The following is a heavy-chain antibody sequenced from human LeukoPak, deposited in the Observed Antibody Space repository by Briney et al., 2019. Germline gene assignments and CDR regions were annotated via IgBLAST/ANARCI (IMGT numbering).Heavy chain of an antibody. Sequence: GGSLRLSCAASGFTFSSYGMHWVRQAPGKGLEWVAVIWYDGSNKYYADSVKGRFTISRDNSKNTLYLQMNSLRAEDTAVYYCARDSYYYDSSGYYYPLGYFDYWGQGTLVTVSS. CDR2: IWYDGSNK. V-gene: IGHV3-33*01. J-gene: IGHJ4*02. CDR1: GFTFSSYG. CDR3: ARDSYYYDSSGYYYPLGYFDY. D-gene: IGHD3-22*01.